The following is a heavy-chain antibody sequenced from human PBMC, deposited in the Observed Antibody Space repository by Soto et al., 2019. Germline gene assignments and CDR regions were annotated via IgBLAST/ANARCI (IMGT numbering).Heavy chain of an antibody. J-gene: IGHJ3*02. V-gene: IGHV4-59*01. CDR3: ARNPPCSGYYLAFDI. CDR2: IYYSGST. Sequence: SKTLCHTCTVSGGSMISYYWRWIRQPPWKGLEWIGYIYYSGSTTYNPSLKSRVTISVDTSKNQFPLKLTSVTAADTAVYYCARNPPCSGYYLAFDIWGQGTMVTGSS. D-gene: IGHD3-22*01. CDR1: GGSMISYY.